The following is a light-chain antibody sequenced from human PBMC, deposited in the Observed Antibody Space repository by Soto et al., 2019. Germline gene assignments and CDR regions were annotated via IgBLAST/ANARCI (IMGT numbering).Light chain of an antibody. V-gene: IGKV3-20*01. CDR2: GAS. J-gene: IGKJ1*01. Sequence: EIVLTQSPGTLSLFPGERATLSCKTSQSVSSSSLAWYQQKPGQAPRLLIYGASSRATGIPDRFSGSGSGTDFTLTISRLEPEEFAVYYCQQYGSSSWTFGQGTKVEIK. CDR3: QQYGSSSWT. CDR1: QSVSSSS.